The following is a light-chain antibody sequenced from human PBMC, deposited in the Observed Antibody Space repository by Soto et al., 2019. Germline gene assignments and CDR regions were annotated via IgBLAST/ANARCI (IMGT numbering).Light chain of an antibody. CDR2: AAS. V-gene: IGKV1-17*03. CDR3: LQHNDSPST. J-gene: IGKJ5*01. Sequence: DIQMTQSPSAMSASVGDRVTITCRASQGIGNFLAWFQQNPGKAPRRLIYAASRLQSGVPSRFSGRGSGTEFTLTITSLQPEDSATYYCLQHNDSPSTFGPGTRLEIK. CDR1: QGIGNF.